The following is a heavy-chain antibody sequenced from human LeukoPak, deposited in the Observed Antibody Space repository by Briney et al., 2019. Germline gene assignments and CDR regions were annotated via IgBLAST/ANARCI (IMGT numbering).Heavy chain of an antibody. CDR2: ISNSGAA. Sequence: PSETLSLTCTVSGASISRGRYYWSWIRQHPGKGLEWIGYISNSGAAHYNPSLESRVTISGDASENHFSLNLASVTAADTAIYYCARDYGDSYDAFDIWGQGTVVTVSS. CDR1: GASISRGRYY. CDR3: ARDYGDSYDAFDI. J-gene: IGHJ3*02. D-gene: IGHD2-21*01. V-gene: IGHV4-31*03.